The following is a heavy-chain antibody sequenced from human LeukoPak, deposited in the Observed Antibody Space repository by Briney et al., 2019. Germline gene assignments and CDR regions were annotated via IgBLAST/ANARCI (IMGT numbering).Heavy chain of an antibody. CDR2: ISGSGDST. CDR3: AKEWAYSSSSRRLLDY. V-gene: IGHV3-23*01. Sequence: GGSLRLSCAASGFTFSSYAMSWVRQAPGKGLEWVSAISGSGDSTYYADSVKGRFTISRDNSKNTLFLQMNSLRAEDTAVYYCAKEWAYSSSSRRLLDYWGQGTLVTVSS. D-gene: IGHD6-6*01. J-gene: IGHJ4*02. CDR1: GFTFSSYA.